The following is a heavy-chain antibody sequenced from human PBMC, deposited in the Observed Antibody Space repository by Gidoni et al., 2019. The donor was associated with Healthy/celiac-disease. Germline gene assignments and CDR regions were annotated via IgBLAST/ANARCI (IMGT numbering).Heavy chain of an antibody. Sequence: EVQLFESGGGLVQHGGSLRPSRAASGSTFSSYAMSRVSQAPGMGLEWVTAMSGRGGSTYYADSVKGLFTISRDTSKNTLYLQMNSLRSEYTAVYYCAKDRAYESPSFVDYWGQGTLVTVSS. V-gene: IGHV3-23*01. D-gene: IGHD3-22*01. CDR1: GSTFSSYA. J-gene: IGHJ4*02. CDR2: MSGRGGST. CDR3: AKDRAYESPSFVDY.